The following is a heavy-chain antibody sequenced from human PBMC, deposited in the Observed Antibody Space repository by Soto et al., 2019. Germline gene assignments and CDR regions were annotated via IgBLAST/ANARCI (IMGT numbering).Heavy chain of an antibody. CDR3: ARANRGVLYGMDV. CDR1: GYTFTGYY. Sequence: VSVKVSCKASGYTFTGYYMHWVRQAPGQGLEWMGWINPNSGGTNYAQKFQGWVTMTRDTSISTAYMELSRLRSDDTAVYYCARANRGVLYGMDVWGQGTTVTVSS. CDR2: INPNSGGT. J-gene: IGHJ6*02. V-gene: IGHV1-2*04. D-gene: IGHD3-10*01.